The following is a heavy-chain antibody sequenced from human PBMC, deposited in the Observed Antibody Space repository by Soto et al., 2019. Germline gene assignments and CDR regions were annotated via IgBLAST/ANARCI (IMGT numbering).Heavy chain of an antibody. CDR3: GSSGTTWLYYYYGMDV. CDR1: GGTFSSYA. J-gene: IGHJ6*02. Sequence: QVQLVQSGAEVKKPGSSVKVSCKASGGTFSSYAISWVRQAPGQGLEWMGGIIPIFGTANYAQKFQGRVTIAADESTSTAYMELSSLRSEDTAVYYCGSSGTTWLYYYYGMDVWGQGTTVTVSS. V-gene: IGHV1-69*12. CDR2: IIPIFGTA. D-gene: IGHD1-7*01.